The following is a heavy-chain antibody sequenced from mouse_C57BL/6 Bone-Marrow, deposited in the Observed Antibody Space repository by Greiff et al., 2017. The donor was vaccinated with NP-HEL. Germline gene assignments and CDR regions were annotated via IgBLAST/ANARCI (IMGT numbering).Heavy chain of an antibody. CDR2: ISSGSSTI. CDR1: GFTFSDYG. Sequence: VQLQQSGGGLVKPGGSLKLSCAASGFTFSDYGMHWVRQAPEKGLEWVAYISSGSSTIYYADTVKGRFTISRDNAKNTLFLQMTSLRSEDTAMYYCARRTVLDYWGQGTTLTVSS. J-gene: IGHJ2*01. CDR3: ARRTVLDY. V-gene: IGHV5-17*01.